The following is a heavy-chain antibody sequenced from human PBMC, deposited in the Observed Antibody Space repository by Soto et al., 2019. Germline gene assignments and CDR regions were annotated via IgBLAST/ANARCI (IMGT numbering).Heavy chain of an antibody. V-gene: IGHV4-59*01. CDR1: GGSISSYY. Sequence: SETLSLTCTVSGGSISSYYWSWIRQPPGKGLEWIGYIYYSGSTNYNPSLKSRVAISVDTSKNQFSLKLSSVTAADTAVYYCARGGYDFWSGSRSYQFDYWGQGTLVTVSS. CDR3: ARGGYDFWSGSRSYQFDY. J-gene: IGHJ4*02. CDR2: IYYSGST. D-gene: IGHD3-3*01.